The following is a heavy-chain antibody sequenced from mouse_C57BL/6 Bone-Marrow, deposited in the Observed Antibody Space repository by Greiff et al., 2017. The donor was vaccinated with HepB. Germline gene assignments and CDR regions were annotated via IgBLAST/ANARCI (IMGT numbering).Heavy chain of an antibody. CDR2: ISDGGSYT. D-gene: IGHD1-1*01. CDR1: GFTFSSYA. V-gene: IGHV5-4*01. Sequence: EVQLQESGGGLVKPGGSLKLSCEASGFTFSSYAMSWVRQTPEKRLEWVATISDGGSYTDYPDNVKGRFTISRDNAKNNLYLQMSHLKSDDTAMYDCARETTVVALYWYFDVWGTGTTVTVSS. J-gene: IGHJ1*03. CDR3: ARETTVVALYWYFDV.